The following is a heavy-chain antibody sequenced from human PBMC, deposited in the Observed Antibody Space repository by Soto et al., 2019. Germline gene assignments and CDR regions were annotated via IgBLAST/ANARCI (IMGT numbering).Heavy chain of an antibody. D-gene: IGHD2-21*02. CDR1: GFTFSSYW. V-gene: IGHV3-7*01. Sequence: GGSLRLSCAASGFTFSSYWMSWVRQAPGKGLEWVANIKQDGRNENYTDSVKGRFSISRDNSKNTLFLQMNSLRVDDTAVYYCARGTATDGLDSWGQGTLVTVSS. CDR2: IKQDGRNE. CDR3: ARGTATDGLDS. J-gene: IGHJ5*01.